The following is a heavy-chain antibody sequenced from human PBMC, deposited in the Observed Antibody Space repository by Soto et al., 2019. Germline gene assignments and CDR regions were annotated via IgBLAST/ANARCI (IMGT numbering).Heavy chain of an antibody. J-gene: IGHJ4*02. CDR1: GFTIGDFW. CDR2: IKKDGSEK. Sequence: GGSLRLSCAASGFTIGDFWMSWVRQAPGKGLEWVASIKKDGSEKYYVGSVKGRFTISRDSAKNSLYLQMDNLRGEDTAVYYCARDCSSSSCSVWAYWGQGTLVTVSS. D-gene: IGHD2-2*01. CDR3: ARDCSSSSCSVWAY. V-gene: IGHV3-7*03.